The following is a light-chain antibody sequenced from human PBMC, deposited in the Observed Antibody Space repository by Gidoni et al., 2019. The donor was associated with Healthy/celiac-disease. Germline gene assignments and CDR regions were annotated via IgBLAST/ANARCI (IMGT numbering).Light chain of an antibody. CDR1: QSLLHSNGYNY. CDR3: SGLT. V-gene: IGKV2-28*01. J-gene: IGKJ4*01. Sequence: DIVMTQSPLSLPVTPGEPASIPCRSSQSLLHSNGYNYLDWYLQKPGQSPQLLIYLGSNRASGVPDRFSGSGSGTDFTLKISRVEAEDVGVYYSSGLTFGGGTKVEIK. CDR2: LGS.